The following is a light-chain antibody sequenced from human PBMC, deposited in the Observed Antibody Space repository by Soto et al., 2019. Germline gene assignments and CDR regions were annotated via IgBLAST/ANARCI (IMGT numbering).Light chain of an antibody. CDR2: AAS. CDR3: QQLNNYPRALT. V-gene: IGKV1-9*01. CDR1: QGISNN. Sequence: DIQLTQSPSFLSASIGDRVTITCRASQGISNNLAWYQQNPGKPPKLLIYAASTLQSRVPSRFSGSGSGTEFTLTISSLQPEDFATYYCQQLNNYPRALTFGGGTKVEIK. J-gene: IGKJ4*01.